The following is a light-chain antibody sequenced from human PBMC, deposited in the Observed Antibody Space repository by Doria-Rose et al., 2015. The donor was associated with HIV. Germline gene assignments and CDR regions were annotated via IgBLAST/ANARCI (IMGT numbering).Light chain of an antibody. J-gene: IGKJ1*01. Sequence: TQSPGTLSLSPGERATLSCRASQSFSSTYLAWYQQKPGQAPSLLIYDGFTRATGIPDRFSASGSGTDSTLTINRLEPEDFALYYCHQYGTSWTFGQGTKVEI. CDR1: QSFSSTY. CDR3: HQYGTSWT. CDR2: DGF. V-gene: IGKV3-20*01.